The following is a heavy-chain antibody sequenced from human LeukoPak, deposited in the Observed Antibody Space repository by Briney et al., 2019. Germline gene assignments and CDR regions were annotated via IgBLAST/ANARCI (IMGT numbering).Heavy chain of an antibody. J-gene: IGHJ4*02. CDR1: GFTFSTYG. CDR3: ARAVGPYDY. Sequence: RRSLRLSCAASGFTFSTYGIHWVRQAPGKGLEWVAVIWHDGSNKYYADSVKGRFTISRDNSKNTLYLQMNSLRAEDTAVYFCARAVGPYDYWGQGTLVTVSS. V-gene: IGHV3-33*01. D-gene: IGHD3-10*01. CDR2: IWHDGSNK.